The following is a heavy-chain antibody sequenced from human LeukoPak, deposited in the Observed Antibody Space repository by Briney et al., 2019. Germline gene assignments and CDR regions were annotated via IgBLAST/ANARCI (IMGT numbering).Heavy chain of an antibody. V-gene: IGHV1-46*01. CDR3: VRDLWFGESPTR. D-gene: IGHD3-10*01. Sequence: ASVKVSCKASGYTFTSYYMHWVRQAPGQGLEWMGIINPSGGSTSYAQKFQGRVTMTRDMSTSTVYMELSSLRSEDTAVYYCVRDLWFGESPTRWGQGTLVTVSS. J-gene: IGHJ4*02. CDR2: INPSGGST. CDR1: GYTFTSYY.